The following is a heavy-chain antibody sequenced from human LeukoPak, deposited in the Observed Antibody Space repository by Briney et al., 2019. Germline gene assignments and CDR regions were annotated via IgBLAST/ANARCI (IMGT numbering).Heavy chain of an antibody. Sequence: GGSLRLSCAASGFTFSSYGMHWVRQAPGKGLEWVAVISYDGSNKYYADSVKGRFTISRDNVQNSLYLQMSSLRAEDTAMYYCARDRGYFDNWGQGTLVTVSS. CDR1: GFTFSSYG. CDR3: ARDRGYFDN. V-gene: IGHV3-30*03. J-gene: IGHJ4*02. CDR2: ISYDGSNK.